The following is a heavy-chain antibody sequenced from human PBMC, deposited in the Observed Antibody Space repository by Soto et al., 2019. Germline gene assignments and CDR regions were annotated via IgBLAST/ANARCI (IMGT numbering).Heavy chain of an antibody. Sequence: EVLVVESGGGLVQPGGSLRLSCAVSGFTFSGGYWMKWLRQAPGKGLEWVATIKEDGRETYYVDSVKGRFTISRDSAKNSLSLQMNSLRVEDTAVYYCASTRGYWGQGTLVTVSS. J-gene: IGHJ4*02. CDR2: IKEDGRET. CDR3: ASTRGY. V-gene: IGHV3-7*03. D-gene: IGHD3-3*01. CDR1: GFTFSGGYW.